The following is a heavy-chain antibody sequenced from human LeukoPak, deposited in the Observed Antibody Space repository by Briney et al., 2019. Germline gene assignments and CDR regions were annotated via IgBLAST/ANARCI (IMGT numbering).Heavy chain of an antibody. J-gene: IGHJ3*02. CDR3: ARTGPGDKLRYFDWLLPGRDAFDI. V-gene: IGHV4-34*01. CDR2: INHSGST. Sequence: SETLSLTCAVYGGSFSGYYWSWIRQPPGKGLEWIGEINHSGSTNYNPSLKSRVTISVDTSKNQFSLKLSSVTAADTAVYYCARTGPGDKLRYFDWLLPGRDAFDIWGQGTMVTVSS. D-gene: IGHD3-9*01. CDR1: GGSFSGYY.